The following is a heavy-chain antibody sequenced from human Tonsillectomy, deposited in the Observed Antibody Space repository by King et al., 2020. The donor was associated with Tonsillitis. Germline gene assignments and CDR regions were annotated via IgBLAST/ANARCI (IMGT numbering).Heavy chain of an antibody. Sequence: TLKESGPTLVKPTQTLTLTCTFSGFSLSTSGVGVGWIRQPPRKALEWLALIYWNDYKRYSPSLKSRLTITEDTSQNQVVLTMTNMDPGDTATYYCAPSSSSWFYYYYYYMDVWGKGTTVTASS. CDR1: GFSLSTSGVG. J-gene: IGHJ6*03. D-gene: IGHD6-13*01. CDR3: APSSSSWFYYYYYYMDV. V-gene: IGHV2-5*01. CDR2: IYWNDYK.